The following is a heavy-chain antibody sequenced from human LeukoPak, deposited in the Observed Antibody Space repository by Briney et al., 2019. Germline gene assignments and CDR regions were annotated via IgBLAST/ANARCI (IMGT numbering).Heavy chain of an antibody. J-gene: IGHJ4*02. CDR1: GYTFTSYG. CDR2: ISAYNGNT. Sequence: ASVKVSCTASGYTFTSYGISWVRQAPGQGLEWMGWISAYNGNTNYAQKLQGRVTMTTDTSTSTAYMELRSLRSDDTAVYYCASSAPLWFGELEGDQLDYWGQGTLVTVSS. V-gene: IGHV1-18*01. D-gene: IGHD3-10*01. CDR3: ASSAPLWFGELEGDQLDY.